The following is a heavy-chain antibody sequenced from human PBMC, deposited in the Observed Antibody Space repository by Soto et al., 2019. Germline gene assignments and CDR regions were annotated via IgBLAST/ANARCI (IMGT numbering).Heavy chain of an antibody. CDR1: GGSISGYY. D-gene: IGHD6-13*01. V-gene: IGHV4-59*08. Sequence: SETLSLTCTVSGGSISGYYWSWIRQPPGKGLEWIGYMYNTGSTVYNPSFKSRVTISVDKSKNQFSLKLSSVTAADTAVYYCERHEGGAAADRPLDYWGQGTLVTVSS. CDR3: ERHEGGAAADRPLDY. CDR2: MYNTGST. J-gene: IGHJ4*02.